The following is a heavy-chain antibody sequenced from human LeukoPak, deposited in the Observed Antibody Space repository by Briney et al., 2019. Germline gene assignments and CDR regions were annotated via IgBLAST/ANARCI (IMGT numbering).Heavy chain of an antibody. J-gene: IGHJ4*02. V-gene: IGHV1-2*02. Sequence: ASVKVSCKASGYTFTGYHMHWVRQAPGQGLEWMGWIAPNSGGTNYAQKFQGRVTMTRDTSVSTAYMEVSRLTSDDTAVYYRAREYISSSGRLYDYWGQGTLVTVSS. CDR1: GYTFTGYH. D-gene: IGHD6-6*01. CDR3: AREYISSSGRLYDY. CDR2: IAPNSGGT.